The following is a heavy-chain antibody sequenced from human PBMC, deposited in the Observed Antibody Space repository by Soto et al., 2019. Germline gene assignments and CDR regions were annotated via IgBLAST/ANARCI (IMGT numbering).Heavy chain of an antibody. CDR2: IYPGDSDT. J-gene: IGHJ4*02. Sequence: GESLKIFFTGSGSSFTSYRIGWVCQMPGQVLEWMGIIYPGDSDTRYSPSFPGQVTISADKSISTAYLQWSSLKASDTAMYYWASRDGDNSFDYWGQGTLVTVSS. V-gene: IGHV5-51*01. D-gene: IGHD3-3*01. CDR3: ASRDGDNSFDY. CDR1: GSSFTSYR.